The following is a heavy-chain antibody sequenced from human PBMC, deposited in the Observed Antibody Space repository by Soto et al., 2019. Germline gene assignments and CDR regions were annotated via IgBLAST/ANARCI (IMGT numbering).Heavy chain of an antibody. CDR3: ARKDIVVVPAAIYYGMDV. D-gene: IGHD2-2*01. CDR2: INAGNGNT. CDR1: GYTFTSYA. J-gene: IGHJ6*02. V-gene: IGHV1-3*01. Sequence: ASVKVSCKASGYTFTSYAMHWVRQAPGQRLEWMGWINAGNGNTKYSQKFQGRVTITRDTSASTAYMELSSLRSEDTAVYYCARKDIVVVPAAIYYGMDVWGQGTTVTVSS.